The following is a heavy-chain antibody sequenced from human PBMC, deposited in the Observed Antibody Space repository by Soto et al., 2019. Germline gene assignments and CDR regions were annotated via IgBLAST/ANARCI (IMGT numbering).Heavy chain of an antibody. V-gene: IGHV3-23*01. Sequence: EVQLLESGGGLVQPGGSLRLSCAASGFTFSSYAMSWVRQAPGKGLEWVSAISGSGGSTYYADSVKGRFTISRDNSKNTLYLQMNSLRAEDTAVYYCEKNGTYYDFWSGYYPLYYYYYYMDVWGKGTTVTVSS. J-gene: IGHJ6*03. D-gene: IGHD3-3*01. CDR1: GFTFSSYA. CDR3: EKNGTYYDFWSGYYPLYYYYYYMDV. CDR2: ISGSGGST.